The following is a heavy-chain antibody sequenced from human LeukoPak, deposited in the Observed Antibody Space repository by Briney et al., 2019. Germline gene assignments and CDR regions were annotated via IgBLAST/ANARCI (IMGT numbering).Heavy chain of an antibody. J-gene: IGHJ4*02. CDR3: ATSRVFDF. CDR2: ISWNSGNI. CDR1: GFTFDDYA. V-gene: IGHV3-9*01. Sequence: GGSLRLSCAASGFTFDDYAMHWVRKAPGKGLEWVSGISWNSGNIGYADSVKGRFTISRDNAKKTLYLEMNNLRVDDTAIYYCATSRVFDFWGQGTLVAVSS.